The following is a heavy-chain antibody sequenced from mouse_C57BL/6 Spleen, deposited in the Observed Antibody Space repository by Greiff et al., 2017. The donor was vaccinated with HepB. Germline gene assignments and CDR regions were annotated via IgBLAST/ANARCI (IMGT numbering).Heavy chain of an antibody. CDR3: ARGYGNYDAWFAY. J-gene: IGHJ3*01. CDR1: GYTFTSHW. CDR2: IDSSDSYT. D-gene: IGHD2-10*02. V-gene: IGHV1-69*01. Sequence: QVQLQQPGAELVMPGASVKLSCKASGYTFTSHWMHWVKQRPGQGLEWIGEIDSSDSYTNYNQKFKGKSTLTVDKSSSTAYMQLSSLTSEDSAVYYCARGYGNYDAWFAYWGQGTLVTVSA.